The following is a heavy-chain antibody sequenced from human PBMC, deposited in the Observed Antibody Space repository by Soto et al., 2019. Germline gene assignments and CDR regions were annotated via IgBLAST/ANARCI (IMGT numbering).Heavy chain of an antibody. D-gene: IGHD3-9*01. Sequence: LSLTCTVSGGSISSGDYYWSWIRQSPGKGLEWIGYSHHSGSTYYNPSLKTRATMSVDTSKNQFSLQLNSVTPEDTAVYYCARSILRYFDWREQFDYWGQGTLVTVSS. V-gene: IGHV4-30-4*01. CDR3: ARSILRYFDWREQFDY. CDR1: GGSISSGDYY. CDR2: SHHSGST. J-gene: IGHJ4*02.